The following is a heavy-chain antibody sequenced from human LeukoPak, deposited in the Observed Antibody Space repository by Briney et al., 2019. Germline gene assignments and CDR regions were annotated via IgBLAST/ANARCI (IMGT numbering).Heavy chain of an antibody. V-gene: IGHV3-23*01. D-gene: IGHD4-23*01. Sequence: GGSLRLSCAASGFTFSNYALNWVHQAPGKGLEWVSGISGSGGSTYYADSVRGRFTISRDNSKNTLYLHMNSLRAEDTAVYYCAEARRGYGGNSAGYYFDYWGQGTLVTVSS. CDR1: GFTFSNYA. CDR3: AEARRGYGGNSAGYYFDY. CDR2: ISGSGGST. J-gene: IGHJ4*02.